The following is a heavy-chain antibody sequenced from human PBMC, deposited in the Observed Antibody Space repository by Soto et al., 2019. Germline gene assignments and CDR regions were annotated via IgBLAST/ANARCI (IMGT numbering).Heavy chain of an antibody. CDR1: GFTFSSYG. CDR3: ARDPLGYSYGLPYYYYGMDV. Sequence: PGGSLRLSCAASGFTFSSYGMHWVRQAPGKGLEWVEVIWYDGSNKYYADSVKCRFTISRDNSKNTLFLQMNSLRAEDTAVYYFARDPLGYSYGLPYYYYGMDVWGQGTTVTVSS. D-gene: IGHD5-18*01. J-gene: IGHJ6*02. V-gene: IGHV3-33*01. CDR2: IWYDGSNK.